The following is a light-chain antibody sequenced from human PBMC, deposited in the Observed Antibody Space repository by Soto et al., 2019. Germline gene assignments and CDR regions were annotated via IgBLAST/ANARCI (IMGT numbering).Light chain of an antibody. Sequence: QSVLTQPPSASGTPGPRVTISCSGSSSNIGTNTVNWYRHLPGTAPKLLIYGTSQRPSGVPDRFSGSKSGTSASLAISGLQSEDEADYFCATWDDSLSGPVFGGGTKVTVL. CDR3: ATWDDSLSGPV. J-gene: IGLJ2*01. CDR1: SSNIGTNT. CDR2: GTS. V-gene: IGLV1-44*01.